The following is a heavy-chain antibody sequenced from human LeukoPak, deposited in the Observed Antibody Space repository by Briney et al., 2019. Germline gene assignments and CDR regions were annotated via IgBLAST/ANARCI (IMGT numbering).Heavy chain of an antibody. D-gene: IGHD3-22*01. Sequence: PSETLSLTCAVYGGSFSGYYWSWIRQPPGKGLEWIGEINHSGSTNYNPSLESRVTISVDTSKNQFSLKLSSVTAADTAVYYCARIPYYYDSSGYYYGYYMDVWGKGTTVTISS. J-gene: IGHJ6*03. V-gene: IGHV4-34*01. CDR2: INHSGST. CDR3: ARIPYYYDSSGYYYGYYMDV. CDR1: GGSFSGYY.